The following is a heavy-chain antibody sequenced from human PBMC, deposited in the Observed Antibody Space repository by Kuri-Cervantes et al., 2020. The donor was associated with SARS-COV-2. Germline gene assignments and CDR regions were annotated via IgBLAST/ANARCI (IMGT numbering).Heavy chain of an antibody. CDR2: INHSGST. V-gene: IGHV4-39*07. J-gene: IGHJ6*03. CDR1: GGSISSSSYY. D-gene: IGHD2-2*01. Sequence: GSLRLSCTVSGGSISSSSYYWGWIRQPPGKGLEWIGEINHSGSTNYNPSLKSRVTVSVDTSKNQFSLKLSSVTAADTAVYYCASGRREIVVVPTDMGMDVWGKGTTVTVSS. CDR3: ASGRREIVVVPTDMGMDV.